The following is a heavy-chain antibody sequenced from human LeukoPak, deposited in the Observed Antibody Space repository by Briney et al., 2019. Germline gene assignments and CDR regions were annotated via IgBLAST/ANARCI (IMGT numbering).Heavy chain of an antibody. J-gene: IGHJ5*02. V-gene: IGHV4-34*01. D-gene: IGHD2-15*01. CDR3: ARLALGYCSGGSCRQRVWFDP. Sequence: PSETLSLTCAVYGGSFSGYYWSWIRQPPGKGLEWIGEINHSGSTNYNPSLKSRVTISVDTSKNQFYLKLSSVTAADTAVYYCARLALGYCSGGSCRQRVWFDPWGQGTLVTVSS. CDR2: INHSGST. CDR1: GGSFSGYY.